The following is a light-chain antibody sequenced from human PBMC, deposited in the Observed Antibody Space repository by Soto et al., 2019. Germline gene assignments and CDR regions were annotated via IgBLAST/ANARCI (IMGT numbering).Light chain of an antibody. Sequence: QSVLTQLPSVSGAPGQRVTISCTGSSSNIGAGYDVHWYQQLPGTAPKLLIYGNSNRPSGVPDRFSGSKSGTSASLAITGLQAEDEADYYCQSYDSSLSGPVFGTGTKLTVL. CDR3: QSYDSSLSGPV. J-gene: IGLJ1*01. CDR1: SSNIGAGYD. V-gene: IGLV1-40*01. CDR2: GNS.